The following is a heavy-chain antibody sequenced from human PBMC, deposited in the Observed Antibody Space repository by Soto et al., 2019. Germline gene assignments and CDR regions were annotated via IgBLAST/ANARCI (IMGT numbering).Heavy chain of an antibody. Sequence: GASVKVSCKASGCTFASYGISWVRQAPGQGLEWMGWISAYNGNTNYAQKFQGRVTMTTDTFTRTAYMEVRSLRSDDTAVYYCAREGTCSSTSCPTYFSFGMDVWG. D-gene: IGHD2-2*01. V-gene: IGHV1-18*01. CDR2: ISAYNGNT. CDR1: GCTFASYG. J-gene: IGHJ6*02. CDR3: AREGTCSSTSCPTYFSFGMDV.